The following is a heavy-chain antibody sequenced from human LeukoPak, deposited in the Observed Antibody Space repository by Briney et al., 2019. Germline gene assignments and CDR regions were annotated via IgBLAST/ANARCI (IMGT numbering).Heavy chain of an antibody. D-gene: IGHD4-17*01. CDR3: ARDDYGDYEAGISDY. CDR2: INPSGGST. Sequence: GASVTVSCKASGYTFTSYYMHWVRQAPGQGLEWMGIINPSGGSTSYAQKFQGRVTMTRDTSTSTVYMELSSLRSEDTAVYYCARDDYGDYEAGISDYWGQGTLVTVSS. V-gene: IGHV1-46*01. J-gene: IGHJ4*02. CDR1: GYTFTSYY.